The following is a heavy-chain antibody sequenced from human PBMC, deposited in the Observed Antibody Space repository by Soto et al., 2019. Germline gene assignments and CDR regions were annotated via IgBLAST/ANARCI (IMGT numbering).Heavy chain of an antibody. J-gene: IGHJ4*02. CDR3: ARADYYDRSGYLLPCGY. D-gene: IGHD3-22*01. V-gene: IGHV1-8*01. CDR2: MNPNSGNT. Sequence: QVQLVQSGAEVKKPGASVKVSCKASGYTFTSYDINWVRQATGQGLEWMGWMNPNSGNTGYAQKFQGRGTMTRNTSISTAYMELSSLRSEDTAVYYCARADYYDRSGYLLPCGYWGQGTLVTVSS. CDR1: GYTFTSYD.